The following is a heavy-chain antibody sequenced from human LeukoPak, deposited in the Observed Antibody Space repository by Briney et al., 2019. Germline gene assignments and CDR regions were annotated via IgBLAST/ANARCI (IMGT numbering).Heavy chain of an antibody. CDR3: ARDRYDILMLNWFDP. CDR1: GFTVSSNY. J-gene: IGHJ5*02. D-gene: IGHD3-9*01. CDR2: IYSGGST. V-gene: IGHV3-66*01. Sequence: GGSLRLSCAASGFTVSSNYMSWVRQAPGKGLEWVSVIYSGGSTYYADSVKGRFTISRDNSKNTLYLQMNSLRAEDTAVYYCARDRYDILMLNWFDPWGQGTLVTVSS.